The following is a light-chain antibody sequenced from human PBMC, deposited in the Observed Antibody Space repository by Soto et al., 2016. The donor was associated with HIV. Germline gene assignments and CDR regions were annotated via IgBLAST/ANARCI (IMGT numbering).Light chain of an antibody. CDR1: QTISSW. CDR2: KAS. J-gene: IGKJ4*01. V-gene: IGKV1-5*03. CDR3: QQYKSYPLT. Sequence: DIQMTQSPSTLSASVGDRVTITCRASQTISSWLAWYQQKAGKDPKLLIYKASSLESGVPSRFSGSGSGTEFTLTISSLQPDDFATYYCQQYKSYPLTFGGGTRVEI.